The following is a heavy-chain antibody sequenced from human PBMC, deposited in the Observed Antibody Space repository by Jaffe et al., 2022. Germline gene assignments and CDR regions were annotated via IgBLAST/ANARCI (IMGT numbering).Heavy chain of an antibody. D-gene: IGHD5-12*01. Sequence: QVQLVQSGAEVKKPGASVKVSCKTSGYTFTRHYMNWVRQAPGQGLEWIGIVNPSNGDTSYTQNFQGRVTMTRDTSTSTVYMELSSLRSEDTAVYYCVRGPGIGGHEWNYFDYWGQGALVTVSS. CDR3: VRGPGIGGHEWNYFDY. J-gene: IGHJ4*02. CDR1: GYTFTRHY. CDR2: VNPSNGDT. V-gene: IGHV1-46*01.